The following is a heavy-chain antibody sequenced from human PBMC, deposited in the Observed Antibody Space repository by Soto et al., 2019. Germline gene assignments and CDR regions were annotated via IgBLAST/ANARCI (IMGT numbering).Heavy chain of an antibody. V-gene: IGHV1-58*02. CDR2: IVVGSGNT. CDR1: GFTFTSSA. Sequence: QMQLVQSGPEVKKPGTSVKVSCKASGFTFTSSAMQWVRQARGQRLEWIGWIVVGSGNTNYAQKFQERVTITRDMSTRTAYMELSSLRSEDTAVYYCAAGYCSSTSCLQHYYYYGMDVWGQGTTVTVSS. J-gene: IGHJ6*02. CDR3: AAGYCSSTSCLQHYYYYGMDV. D-gene: IGHD2-2*01.